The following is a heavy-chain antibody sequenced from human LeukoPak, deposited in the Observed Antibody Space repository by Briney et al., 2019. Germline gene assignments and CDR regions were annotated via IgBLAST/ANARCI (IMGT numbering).Heavy chain of an antibody. D-gene: IGHD6-13*01. J-gene: IGHJ4*02. Sequence: GRSLRLSCAASGFTFSSYGMHWVRQAPGKGLEWVAVIWYDGSNKYYADSVKGRFTISRDNSKNTLYLQMNSLRAEDTAVYYCARDLVAAADNFDYWGQGTLVTVSS. CDR2: IWYDGSNK. CDR1: GFTFSSYG. CDR3: ARDLVAAADNFDY. V-gene: IGHV3-33*01.